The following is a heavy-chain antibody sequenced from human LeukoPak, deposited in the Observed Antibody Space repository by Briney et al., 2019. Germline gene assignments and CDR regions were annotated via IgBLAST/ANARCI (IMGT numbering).Heavy chain of an antibody. CDR1: GYTFTSYG. Sequence: GASVKVSCKASGYTFTSYGISWVRQAPGQGLEWMGWIGPYNGDTDYAQKYQGRVTMTTDTSTSTAYMELKSLRSDDTAVYYCARDGDGDYWGQGTLVTVSS. J-gene: IGHJ4*02. D-gene: IGHD7-27*01. V-gene: IGHV1-18*01. CDR3: ARDGDGDY. CDR2: IGPYNGDT.